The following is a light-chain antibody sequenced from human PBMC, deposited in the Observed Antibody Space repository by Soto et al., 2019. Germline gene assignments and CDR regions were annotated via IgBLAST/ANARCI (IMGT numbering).Light chain of an antibody. CDR3: SSYSSTTLWV. Sequence: QSVLTQPASVSESPGQSITISCTGTSSDVGGYNYVSWYQQHPGKAPKLMIYEVSNRPSGVSIRFSGSKSGNTASLTISGLQAEDEADYYCSSYSSTTLWVFGGGTKVTVL. CDR1: SSDVGGYNY. CDR2: EVS. J-gene: IGLJ3*02. V-gene: IGLV2-14*01.